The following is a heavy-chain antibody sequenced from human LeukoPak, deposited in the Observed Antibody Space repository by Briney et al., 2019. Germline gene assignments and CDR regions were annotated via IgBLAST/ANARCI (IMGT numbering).Heavy chain of an antibody. D-gene: IGHD1-1*01. J-gene: IGHJ4*02. CDR2: INANSGGT. V-gene: IGHV1-2*02. CDR3: ARMRGLEDY. Sequence: ASVKVSCKASGYTFTGDYIHWVRQAPGQGLEWMGWINANSGGTNYTQKFQGRVTMTRDTAISTAYMELSSLRSDDTAVYYCARMRGLEDYWGQGTLVTVSS. CDR1: GYTFTGDY.